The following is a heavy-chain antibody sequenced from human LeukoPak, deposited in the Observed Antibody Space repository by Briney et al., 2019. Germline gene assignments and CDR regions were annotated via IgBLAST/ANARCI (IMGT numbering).Heavy chain of an antibody. D-gene: IGHD6-13*01. J-gene: IGHJ6*02. CDR2: IYYSGST. CDR1: GDSISSSSYY. V-gene: IGHV4-39*07. CDR3: ARDGPGAAARYYYAMDV. Sequence: SETLSLTCTVSGDSISSSSYYWGWIRQPPGKGLEWIGSIYYSGSTYYNPSLKSRVTISVDTSKNQFSLKLSSVTAADTAVYYCARDGPGAAARYYYAMDVWGQGTTVTVSS.